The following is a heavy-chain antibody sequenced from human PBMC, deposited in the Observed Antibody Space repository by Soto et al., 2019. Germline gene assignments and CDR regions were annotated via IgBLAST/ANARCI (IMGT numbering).Heavy chain of an antibody. CDR2: IYYTGTA. Sequence: QLQLQESGPGLVKPSETLSLTCTVSGDSISSTSSYWGWIRQPPGKGLEWIGSIYYTGTAYYNPSLKSRVIMSVDTSKNQFSLKLSSVTAADTAVYYCARRSGYSGYDIMVGVTDWGQGTLVTVSS. J-gene: IGHJ4*02. D-gene: IGHD5-12*01. V-gene: IGHV4-39*01. CDR3: ARRSGYSGYDIMVGVTD. CDR1: GDSISSTSSY.